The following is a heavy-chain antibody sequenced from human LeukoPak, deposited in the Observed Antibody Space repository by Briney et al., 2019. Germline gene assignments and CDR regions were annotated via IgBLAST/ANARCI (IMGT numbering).Heavy chain of an antibody. J-gene: IGHJ4*02. Sequence: ASVKVSCKASGYSFTSYYITWVRQPPGQGLEWMGWISAYNGKTNYAPMLQGRVTMATDTSTSTTYMELRSLRSDDTAFYYCARGLYFHDSRGLDYWGQGTLVTVSS. CDR3: ARGLYFHDSRGLDY. CDR2: ISAYNGKT. D-gene: IGHD3-22*01. CDR1: GYSFTSYY. V-gene: IGHV1-18*01.